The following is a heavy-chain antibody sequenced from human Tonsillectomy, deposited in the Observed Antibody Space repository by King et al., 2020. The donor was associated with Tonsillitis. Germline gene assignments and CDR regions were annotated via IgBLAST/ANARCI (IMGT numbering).Heavy chain of an antibody. CDR2: INHSGST. V-gene: IGHV4-34*01. CDR1: GGSFSGYY. CDR3: ARGGLWFGESTLDY. D-gene: IGHD3-10*01. J-gene: IGHJ4*02. Sequence: VQLQQWGAGLLKPSETLSLTCSVYGGSFSGYYWSWIRQPPGKGLEWIGEINHSGSTNYNPSLKSRVTISVDTSKNQFSLKLSSVTAADTAVYYCARGGLWFGESTLDYWGQGTLVTVSS.